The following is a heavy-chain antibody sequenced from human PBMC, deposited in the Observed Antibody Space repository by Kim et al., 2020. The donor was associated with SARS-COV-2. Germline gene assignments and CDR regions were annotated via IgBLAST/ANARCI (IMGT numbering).Heavy chain of an antibody. CDR1: GYTFTSYG. CDR2: ISAYNGNT. V-gene: IGHV1-18*04. D-gene: IGHD3-10*01. Sequence: ASVKVSCKASGYTFTSYGISWVRQAPGQGLEWMGWISAYNGNTNYAQKLQGRVTMTTDTSTSTAYMELRSLRSDDTAVYYCARVGHQILWDSYGMDVWGQGTTVTVSS. CDR3: ARVGHQILWDSYGMDV. J-gene: IGHJ6*02.